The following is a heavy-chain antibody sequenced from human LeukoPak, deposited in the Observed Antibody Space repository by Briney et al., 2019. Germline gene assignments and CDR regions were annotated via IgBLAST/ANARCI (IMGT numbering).Heavy chain of an antibody. V-gene: IGHV3-11*04. CDR1: GFTFSDYY. D-gene: IGHD3-22*01. CDR2: ISSSGSTI. Sequence: PGGSLRLSCAASGFTFSDYYMSWIRQAPGKGLEWVSYISSSGSTIYYADSVKGRFTISRDNAKNSLYLQMNSLRAEDTAVYYCAREGNYYDSSGYYVYAFDIWGQGTMVTVSS. J-gene: IGHJ3*02. CDR3: AREGNYYDSSGYYVYAFDI.